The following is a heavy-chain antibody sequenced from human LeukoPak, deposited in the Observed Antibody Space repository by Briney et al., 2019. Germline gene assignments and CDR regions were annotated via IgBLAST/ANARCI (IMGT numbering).Heavy chain of an antibody. CDR3: AATTAASGLT. J-gene: IGHJ4*02. CDR1: GGSISSSSYY. V-gene: IGHV4-39*07. Sequence: SETLSLTCTVSGGSISSSSYYWSWIRQPPGKGLEWIGNIYYSGATHYNPSLKSRVTISLDTSKNQFSLNLRSVTAADTAVYYCAATTAASGLTWGQGTLVTVSS. CDR2: IYYSGAT. D-gene: IGHD1-1*01.